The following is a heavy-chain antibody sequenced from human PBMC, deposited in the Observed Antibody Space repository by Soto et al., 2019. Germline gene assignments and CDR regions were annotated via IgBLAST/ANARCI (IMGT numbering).Heavy chain of an antibody. CDR2: ISWNSGSI. CDR1: GFTFDDYA. D-gene: IGHD5-12*01. J-gene: IGHJ4*02. CDR3: AKDLTNSGYDWGRFDY. Sequence: GGSLRLSCAASGFTFDDYAMHWVRQAPGKGLEWVSGISWNSGSIGYADSVKGRFTISRDNAKNSLYLQMNSLRAEDTALYYCAKDLTNSGYDWGRFDYWGQGTLVTVSS. V-gene: IGHV3-9*01.